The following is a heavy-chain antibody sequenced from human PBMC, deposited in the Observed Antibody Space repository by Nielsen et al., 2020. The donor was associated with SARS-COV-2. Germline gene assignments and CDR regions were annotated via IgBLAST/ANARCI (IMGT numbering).Heavy chain of an antibody. D-gene: IGHD3-16*02. J-gene: IGHJ5*02. V-gene: IGHV4-59*12. CDR2: IYYSGST. CDR1: GGSISSYY. Sequence: SETLSLTCTVSGGSISSYYWSWIRQPPGKGLEWIGYIYYSGSTYYNPSLKSRVTISVDTSKNQFSLKLSSVTAADTAVYYCARAPALGDNWFDPWGQGTLVTVSS. CDR3: ARAPALGDNWFDP.